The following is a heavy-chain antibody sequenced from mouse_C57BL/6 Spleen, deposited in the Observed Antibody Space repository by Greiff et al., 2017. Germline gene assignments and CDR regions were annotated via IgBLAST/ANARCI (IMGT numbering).Heavy chain of an antibody. CDR1: GFSLTSYG. CDR2: IWSGGST. Sequence: VQRVESGPGLVQPSQSLSITCTVSGFSLTSYGVHWVRQSPGNGLEWLGVIWSGGSTDYNAAFISRLSISKDNSKSQVFFKMNSLQADDTAIYYCARIGSFAYWGQGTLVTVSA. V-gene: IGHV2-2*01. J-gene: IGHJ3*01. CDR3: ARIGSFAY. D-gene: IGHD3-3*01.